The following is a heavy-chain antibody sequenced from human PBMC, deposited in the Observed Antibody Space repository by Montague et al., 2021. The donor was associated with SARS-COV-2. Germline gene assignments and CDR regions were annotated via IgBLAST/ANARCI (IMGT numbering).Heavy chain of an antibody. Sequence: SLRLSCAASGFTFSDYYMSWIRQAPGRGLEWVSYFSSSSRYTNYADSVKGRFTISRDNTKNSLSLQMNSLRAEDTAVYYCASTGHCTGGVCFAHYFDYWGQGSRVTVSS. CDR1: GFTFSDYY. CDR3: ASTGHCTGGVCFAHYFDY. J-gene: IGHJ4*02. V-gene: IGHV3-11*03. CDR2: FSSSSRYT. D-gene: IGHD2-8*02.